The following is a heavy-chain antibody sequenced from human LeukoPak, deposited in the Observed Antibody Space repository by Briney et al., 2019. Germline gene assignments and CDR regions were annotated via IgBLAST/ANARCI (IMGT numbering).Heavy chain of an antibody. J-gene: IGHJ4*02. CDR3: AKGSGGSGSFYNHFDC. D-gene: IGHD3-10*01. CDR2: ISSDGSNK. Sequence: GRSLRLSCAASGFTFSSYGMNWVRQAPGKGLEWVAVISSDGSNKYYADSVKGRFTISRDNSKNTLSLQMNSLRTEDTAVFYCAKGSGGSGSFYNHFDCWGQGTLVTVSS. CDR1: GFTFSSYG. V-gene: IGHV3-30*18.